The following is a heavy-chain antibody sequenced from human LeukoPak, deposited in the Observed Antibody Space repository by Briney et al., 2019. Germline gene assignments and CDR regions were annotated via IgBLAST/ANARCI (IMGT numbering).Heavy chain of an antibody. CDR2: TSADGTTT. Sequence: PGGSLRLSCVASGFTFNTYWIHWVRQGPGKGLVWVSLTSADGTTTTYANSVKGRFTVSRDNAKNTLYLQMNSLRGEDAAVYHCARGLAGAYRIMDVWGQGTTVTVSS. D-gene: IGHD6-19*01. V-gene: IGHV3-74*01. CDR1: GFTFNTYW. CDR3: ARGLAGAYRIMDV. J-gene: IGHJ6*02.